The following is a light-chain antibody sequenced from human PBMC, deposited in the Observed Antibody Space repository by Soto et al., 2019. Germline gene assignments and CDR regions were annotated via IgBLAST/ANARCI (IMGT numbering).Light chain of an antibody. V-gene: IGLV2-14*03. J-gene: IGLJ1*01. CDR1: SSDVGGYNY. Sequence: QSALTQPASVSGSPGQSITISCTGTSSDVGGYNYVSWYQHHPDKAPKLIIYDVTNRPSGVSNPFSGSKSGNTASLTISGLQPEDEADYYCSSYTTSNTRQIVFGTGTKSPS. CDR2: DVT. CDR3: SSYTTSNTRQIV.